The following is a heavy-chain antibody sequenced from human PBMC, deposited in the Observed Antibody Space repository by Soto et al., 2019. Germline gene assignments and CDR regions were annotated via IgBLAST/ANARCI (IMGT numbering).Heavy chain of an antibody. Sequence: SGPTLVNPTQTLTLTCTFSGFSLRNSGMRVSWIHQPPGKALEWLARIDWDDDKFYSTSLKTRLTISKDTSKNQVVLTMTNMDPVDTATYFCAKTGTDGSWFDPWGQGTLVTVSS. CDR3: AKTGTDGSWFDP. D-gene: IGHD1-1*01. CDR2: IDWDDDK. V-gene: IGHV2-70*04. J-gene: IGHJ5*02. CDR1: GFSLRNSGMR.